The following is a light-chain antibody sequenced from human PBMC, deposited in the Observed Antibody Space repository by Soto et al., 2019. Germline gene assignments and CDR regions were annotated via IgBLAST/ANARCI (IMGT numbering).Light chain of an antibody. CDR2: GNG. J-gene: IGLJ3*02. Sequence: QSVLTQPPSVSGAPGQRVTISCTGSSSNIGAGYDVHWYQQLPGTAPKLLIYGNGNRPSGVPDRFSGSKSGTSASLAITGLQAEDEADYYCQSYDSILSGSVFGGGTKVTVL. CDR1: SSNIGAGYD. V-gene: IGLV1-40*01. CDR3: QSYDSILSGSV.